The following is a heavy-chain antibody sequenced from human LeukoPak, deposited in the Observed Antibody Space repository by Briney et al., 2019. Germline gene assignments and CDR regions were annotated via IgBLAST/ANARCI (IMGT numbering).Heavy chain of an antibody. CDR2: ISDDGSIT. Sequence: GGSLRLSCAASGFTFSRDWMHWVRQAPGKGLVWVSRISDDGSITTYADSVQGRFTISRDNAKSTVFLQMNSLRVEDTAVYYCAREFTMVRGVILSRGMDVWGQGTTVTVSS. V-gene: IGHV3-74*03. CDR1: GFTFSRDW. D-gene: IGHD3-10*01. CDR3: AREFTMVRGVILSRGMDV. J-gene: IGHJ6*02.